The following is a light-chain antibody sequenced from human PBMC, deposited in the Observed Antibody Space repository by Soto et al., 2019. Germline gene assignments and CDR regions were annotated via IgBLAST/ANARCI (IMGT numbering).Light chain of an antibody. Sequence: QSALTQPASVSGSPGQSITISCTGTSSDVGGYNYVSWYQQHPGKAPKLMIYEVSNRPSGVSNRFPGSKSGNTASLTISGLQAEDEADYYCSSYTSSSIDDVFGTGTKVTVL. CDR3: SSYTSSSIDDV. V-gene: IGLV2-14*01. J-gene: IGLJ1*01. CDR1: SSDVGGYNY. CDR2: EVS.